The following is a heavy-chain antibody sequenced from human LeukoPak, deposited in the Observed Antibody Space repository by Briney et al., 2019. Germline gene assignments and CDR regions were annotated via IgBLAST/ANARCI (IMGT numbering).Heavy chain of an antibody. CDR3: GRDFRDSLDY. Sequence: ATVTLSCKASGYSFTGYYMHWVRQAPGQGLEWMGWINPDSGGTNFAQKFQGRVTITRDTSISTAYMELSRLRSDDTAVYYCGRDFRDSLDYWGPGTLVTVSS. V-gene: IGHV1-2*02. CDR1: GYSFTGYY. CDR2: INPDSGGT. J-gene: IGHJ4*02.